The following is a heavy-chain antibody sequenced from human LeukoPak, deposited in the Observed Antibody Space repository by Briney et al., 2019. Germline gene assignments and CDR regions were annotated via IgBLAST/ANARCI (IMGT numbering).Heavy chain of an antibody. J-gene: IGHJ5*02. CDR2: IYYSGST. Sequence: PSQTLSLTCTDSGGSISSGGYYWSWIRQHPGKGLEWIGFIYYSGSTYYNPSLKSRVTISIDTSKNQFSLKLSSVTAADTAVYYCARATGGAAAADFDPWGQGTLVTVSS. CDR1: GGSISSGGYY. V-gene: IGHV4-31*03. CDR3: ARATGGAAAADFDP. D-gene: IGHD6-13*01.